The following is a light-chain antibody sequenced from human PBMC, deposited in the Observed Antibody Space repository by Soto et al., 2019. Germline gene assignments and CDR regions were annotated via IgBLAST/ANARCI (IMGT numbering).Light chain of an antibody. CDR3: QQYRSFIT. CDR1: QSVSSSY. V-gene: IGKV3-20*01. J-gene: IGKJ5*01. CDR2: GAS. Sequence: EIVLTQSPGTLSLSPGERATLFCRASQSVSSSYLAWYQQKPGQAPRLLIYGASRRATGIPDRFSGSGSGTDGTLTISRREPEDVAGYYWQQYRSFITFGQGTRLEIK.